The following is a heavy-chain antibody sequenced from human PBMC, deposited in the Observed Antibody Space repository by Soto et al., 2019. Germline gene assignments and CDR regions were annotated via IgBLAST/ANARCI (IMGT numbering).Heavy chain of an antibody. CDR1: GFTFGDYA. CDR3: ASTIFGVVIPGGDYYGMDV. V-gene: IGHV3-49*03. Sequence: GSLRLSCIASGFTFGDYAMSWFRQAPGKGLEWVGFIRSKVYGGTTEYAASVKSRFTISRDDSISIAYLQMNSLKTEDTAVYYCASTIFGVVIPGGDYYGMDVWGQGTTVTVSS. CDR2: IRSKVYGGTT. J-gene: IGHJ6*02. D-gene: IGHD3-3*01.